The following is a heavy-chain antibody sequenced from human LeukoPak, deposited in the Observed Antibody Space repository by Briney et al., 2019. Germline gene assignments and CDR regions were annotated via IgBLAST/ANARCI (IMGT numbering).Heavy chain of an antibody. Sequence: GGSVRLSCAASGFSFSSYWLSWVRQAPGKGLEWVAAINQDESDKYYVDSVKGRFTISRDNAKNTFYLQMNSLRAEDTAVYYCAREYYGDYYYWGQGTLVPVSS. CDR1: GFSFSSYW. J-gene: IGHJ4*02. CDR3: AREYYGDYYY. D-gene: IGHD4-17*01. CDR2: INQDESDK. V-gene: IGHV3-7*01.